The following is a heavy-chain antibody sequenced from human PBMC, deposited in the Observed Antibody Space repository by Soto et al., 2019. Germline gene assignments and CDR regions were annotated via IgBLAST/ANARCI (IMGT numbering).Heavy chain of an antibody. CDR2: IIPIFGTA. J-gene: IGHJ3*02. CDR1: GGTFSSYA. V-gene: IGHV1-69*06. CDR3: ARAYCSSPSCYYAFDI. Sequence: GASVKVSCKASGGTFSSYAISWVRQAPGQGLEWMGGIIPIFGTANYAQKFQGRVTITADKSTSTAYMELSSLRSEDTAVYYCARAYCSSPSCYYAFDIWGQGTMVTVS. D-gene: IGHD2-2*01.